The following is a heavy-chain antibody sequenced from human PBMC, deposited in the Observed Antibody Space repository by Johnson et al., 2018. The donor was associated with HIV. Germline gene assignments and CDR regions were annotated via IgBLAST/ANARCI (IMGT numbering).Heavy chain of an antibody. D-gene: IGHD1-26*01. CDR1: GFTFGDYA. J-gene: IGHJ3*02. CDR2: IKQDGSEK. Sequence: VQLVESGGGLVQPGRSLRLSCTASGFTFGDYAMSWFRQAPGKGLEWVANIKQDGSEKYYVDSVKGRFNISRDNAKNSLYLQMNSLRAEDTAVYYCAKDDLGASGAFDIWGQGTMVTVSS. CDR3: AKDDLGASGAFDI. V-gene: IGHV3-7*01.